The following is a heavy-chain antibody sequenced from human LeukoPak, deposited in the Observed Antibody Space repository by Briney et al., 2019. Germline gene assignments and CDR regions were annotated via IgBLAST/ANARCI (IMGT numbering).Heavy chain of an antibody. D-gene: IGHD3-10*01. J-gene: IGHJ4*02. CDR3: ARGEQGLLWFGELLSH. V-gene: IGHV1-69*13. CDR1: GGTFSSYA. Sequence: SVKVSCKASGGTFSSYAISWVRQAPGQGLEWMGGIIPIFGTANYAQEFQGRVTITADESTSTAYMELSSLRSEDTAVYYCARGEQGLLWFGELLSHWGQGTLVTVSS. CDR2: IIPIFGTA.